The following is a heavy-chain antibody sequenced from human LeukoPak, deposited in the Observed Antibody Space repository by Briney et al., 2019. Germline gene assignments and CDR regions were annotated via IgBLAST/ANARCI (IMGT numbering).Heavy chain of an antibody. CDR2: INPRSGGT. J-gene: IGHJ6*03. D-gene: IGHD3-10*01. CDR1: GYTFNRYY. CDR3: ARPYTKIELWFGESDYSYMDV. V-gene: IGHV1-2*02. Sequence: ASVKASCKASGYTFNRYYIQWVRQAPGQGLEWMGWINPRSGGTKYAQKFQGRVTVTRDTSISTAYMELTRLTSDDTAVYFCARPYTKIELWFGESDYSYMDVWGKGTTVTISS.